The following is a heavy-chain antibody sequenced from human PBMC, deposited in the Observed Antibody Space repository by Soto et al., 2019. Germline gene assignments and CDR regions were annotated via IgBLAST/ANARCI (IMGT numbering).Heavy chain of an antibody. D-gene: IGHD7-27*01. Sequence: GGSLRLPCSASGFTFSSYAMHWVRQAPGKGLEYVSAISSNGGSTYYADSVKGRFTISRDNSKNTLYLQMSSLRAEDTAVYYCVKDLRPNWGPLDYWGQGTLVTVSS. CDR3: VKDLRPNWGPLDY. V-gene: IGHV3-64D*06. J-gene: IGHJ4*02. CDR2: ISSNGGST. CDR1: GFTFSSYA.